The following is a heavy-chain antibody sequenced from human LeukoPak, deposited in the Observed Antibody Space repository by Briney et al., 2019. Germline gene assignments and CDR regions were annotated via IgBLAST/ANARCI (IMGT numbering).Heavy chain of an antibody. CDR3: ARDIRGSCFDY. D-gene: IGHD2-15*01. Sequence: PSETLSLTCAVSGYSISSGYYWGWIRQPPGKGLEWIGSIYHSGSTYYNPPLKSRVTISVDTSKNQFSLKLSSVTAADTAVYYCARDIRGSCFDYWGQGTLVTVSS. CDR1: GYSISSGYY. CDR2: IYHSGST. V-gene: IGHV4-38-2*02. J-gene: IGHJ4*02.